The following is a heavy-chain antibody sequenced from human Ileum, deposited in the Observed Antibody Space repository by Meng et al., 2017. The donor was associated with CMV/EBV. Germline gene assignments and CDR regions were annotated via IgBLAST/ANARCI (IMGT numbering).Heavy chain of an antibody. CDR1: GFTFSSYS. D-gene: IGHD3-10*01. J-gene: IGHJ3*02. Sequence: GGSLRLSCAASGFTFSSYSMNWVRQAPGKGLEWVSCIGSDSNYIYYADSVKGRFTISRDNAKNSVFLQMSSLRAEDTAVYYCVRAGSDSQVDRPRAFDIWGQGTMVTVSS. CDR3: VRAGSDSQVDRPRAFDI. V-gene: IGHV3-21*01. CDR2: IGSDSNYI.